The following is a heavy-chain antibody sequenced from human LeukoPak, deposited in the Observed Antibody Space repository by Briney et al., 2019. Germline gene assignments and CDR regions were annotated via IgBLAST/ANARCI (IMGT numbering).Heavy chain of an antibody. CDR3: ASEGD. D-gene: IGHD3-16*01. V-gene: IGHV3-66*02. CDR1: GFTVSSNY. Sequence: PGGSLRLSCAVPGFTVSSNYVSWVRQAPGKGLEWVSVIYTEGTTYYADSVKGRFTISRDNSKNTVYLQMNSLRVEDTAVYYCASEGDWGQGTLVTVSS. J-gene: IGHJ4*02. CDR2: IYTEGTT.